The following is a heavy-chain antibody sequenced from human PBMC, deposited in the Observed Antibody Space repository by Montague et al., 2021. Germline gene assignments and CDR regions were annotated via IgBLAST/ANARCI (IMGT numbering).Heavy chain of an antibody. CDR2: LSIGGST. CDR3: ARDTVGASGYFYYYMDV. Sequence: SETLSLTCTVFGDSINTYSWSWIRQPAGKGLEWIGRLSIGGSTNSNPSLKSRVSMSVDTSKNQFSLKLSSVTAADTAVYFCARDTVGASGYFYYYMDVWGRGTTVTVSS. D-gene: IGHD1-26*01. CDR1: GDSINTYS. J-gene: IGHJ6*03. V-gene: IGHV4-4*07.